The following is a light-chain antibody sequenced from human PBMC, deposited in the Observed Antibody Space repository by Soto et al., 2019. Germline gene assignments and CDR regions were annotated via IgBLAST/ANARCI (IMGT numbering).Light chain of an antibody. CDR3: QQTYNPPRT. Sequence: EIVLTQSPGTLSLSPGERATLSCRASQSVNSNYLAWYQQTPGQAPRLLIYGASSRATGIPDRFSGSGSGTDFTLTISRLQPEDFATYYCQQTYNPPRTFGQGTKVDIK. V-gene: IGKV3-20*01. CDR1: QSVNSNY. CDR2: GAS. J-gene: IGKJ1*01.